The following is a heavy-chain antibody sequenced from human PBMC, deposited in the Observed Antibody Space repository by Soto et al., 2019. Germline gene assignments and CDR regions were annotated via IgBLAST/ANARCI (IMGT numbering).Heavy chain of an antibody. D-gene: IGHD3-10*01. V-gene: IGHV3-23*01. Sequence: PGGSLRLSCAASGFTFSSYAMSWVRQAPGKGLEWVSAISGSGGSTYYADSVKGRFTISRDNSKNTLYLQMNSLRAEDTAVYYCAKDMVRGVTGYYYYYGMDVWGQGTTVTVSS. J-gene: IGHJ6*02. CDR3: AKDMVRGVTGYYYYYGMDV. CDR2: ISGSGGST. CDR1: GFTFSSYA.